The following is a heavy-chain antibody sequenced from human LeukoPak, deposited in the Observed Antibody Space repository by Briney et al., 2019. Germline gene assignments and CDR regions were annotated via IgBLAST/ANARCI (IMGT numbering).Heavy chain of an antibody. Sequence: SQTLSLTCTVSGGSISSGGYYWIWIRQHPGQGLEWIGYIYYSGSTYYNPSLKSRVTISVDTSKNQFSLKLSSVTAADTAVYYCARGSLVPAAILYYYYGMDVWGQGTRSPSP. CDR3: ARGSLVPAAILYYYYGMDV. J-gene: IGHJ6*02. D-gene: IGHD2-2*01. CDR1: GGSISSGGYY. CDR2: IYYSGST. V-gene: IGHV4-31*03.